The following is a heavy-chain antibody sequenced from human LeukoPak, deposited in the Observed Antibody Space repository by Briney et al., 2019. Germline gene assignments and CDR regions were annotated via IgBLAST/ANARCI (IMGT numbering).Heavy chain of an antibody. CDR2: LTGSSATA. Sequence: GGSLRLSCAASGFSLRNYGVNWVRQAPGKGLEWVSGLTGSSATAYHAGSVKGRFTTSRDDSKNTAYLQMSSLRVDDTAIYYCAKSGASPLYHMDVWGKGATVTVSS. CDR1: GFSLRNYG. D-gene: IGHD1-26*01. J-gene: IGHJ6*03. CDR3: AKSGASPLYHMDV. V-gene: IGHV3-23*01.